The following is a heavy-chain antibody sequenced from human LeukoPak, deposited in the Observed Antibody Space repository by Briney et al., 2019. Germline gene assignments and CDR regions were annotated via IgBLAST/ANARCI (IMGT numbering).Heavy chain of an antibody. CDR3: AKIDTFDYDTSGRHWLDS. Sequence: ASVKVSCKASGYTFTSYDINWVRQATGQGLEWMGWMNPNSGNTGYAQKFQGRVTITRNTSISTAYMELSSLRSEDTAVYYCAKIDTFDYDTSGRHWLDSWGQGTLVTVSS. D-gene: IGHD3-16*01. V-gene: IGHV1-8*03. CDR2: MNPNSGNT. J-gene: IGHJ5*01. CDR1: GYTFTSYD.